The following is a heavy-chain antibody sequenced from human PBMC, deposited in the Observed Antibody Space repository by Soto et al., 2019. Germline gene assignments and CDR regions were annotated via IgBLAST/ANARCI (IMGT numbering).Heavy chain of an antibody. CDR2: INPNGGT. CDR3: ARSLTTLTTLLDY. V-gene: IGHV1-2*02. D-gene: IGHD4-17*01. CDR1: AYPETNTY. Sequence: VKICCITPAYPETNTYMHGVREAPGQGLEWRGWINPNGGTNYAQKFQGRVTMTRDTSISTAYMELSRLRSDDTAVYYWARSLTTLTTLLDYWGQGTLVTVSS. J-gene: IGHJ4*02.